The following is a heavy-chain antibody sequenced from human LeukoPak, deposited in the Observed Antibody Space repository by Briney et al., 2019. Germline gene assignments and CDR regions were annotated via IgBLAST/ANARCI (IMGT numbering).Heavy chain of an antibody. CDR2: IYPGDSDT. J-gene: IGHJ4*02. CDR1: GYSFTSYW. CDR3: AIPLDRSGYDLDY. Sequence: GESLKISCKGSGYSFTSYWIGWVRQMPGKGLEWMGIIYPGDSDTRYSPSFQGQVTISADKSISTAYLQWSSLKASDTAMYYCAIPLDRSGYDLDYWGQGTPVTVSS. V-gene: IGHV5-51*01. D-gene: IGHD5-12*01.